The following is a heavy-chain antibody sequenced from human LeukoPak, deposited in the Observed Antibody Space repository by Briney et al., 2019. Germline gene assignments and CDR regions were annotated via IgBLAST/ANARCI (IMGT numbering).Heavy chain of an antibody. J-gene: IGHJ4*02. Sequence: GGSLRLSCAASGFTFSSYAMSWVRQAPGKGMEWVSAASGSGGSTYYADSVKGRLTISRDNSENTLYLQMNSLRAEGTAVYYCAKDPTSRITGTTVGFDYWGQGTLVTVPS. V-gene: IGHV3-23*01. CDR3: AKDPTSRITGTTVGFDY. CDR1: GFTFSSYA. CDR2: ASGSGGST. D-gene: IGHD1-20*01.